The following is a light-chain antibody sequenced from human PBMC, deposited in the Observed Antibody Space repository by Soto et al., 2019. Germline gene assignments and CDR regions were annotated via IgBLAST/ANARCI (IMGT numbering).Light chain of an antibody. CDR2: DTS. CDR1: ESVSTY. Sequence: EVVLAQSAATLSLSPGDRATLSCRANESVSTYLAWYQQKPGQSPRLLIYDTSKRATGIPARFSGGGSGTDFTLTIVSLEPEDFVFYYCQQRSSWPLTFGGGTKVDIK. CDR3: QQRSSWPLT. J-gene: IGKJ4*01. V-gene: IGKV3-11*01.